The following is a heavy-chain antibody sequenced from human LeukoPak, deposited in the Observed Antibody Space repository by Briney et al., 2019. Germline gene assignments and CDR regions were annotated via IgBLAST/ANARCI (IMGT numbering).Heavy chain of an antibody. CDR3: ARGNYDSNGYYRLRPAWGFDY. Sequence: PSETLSLTCTVSGGSLSSYYWSWIRQPPGKGLEWIGYIYYSGSTNYNPSLKSRVTISVDKSKNQFSLKLSSMTAADTAVYYCARGNYDSNGYYRLRPAWGFDYWGQGTLVTVSS. CDR2: IYYSGST. D-gene: IGHD3-22*01. V-gene: IGHV4-59*01. J-gene: IGHJ4*02. CDR1: GGSLSSYY.